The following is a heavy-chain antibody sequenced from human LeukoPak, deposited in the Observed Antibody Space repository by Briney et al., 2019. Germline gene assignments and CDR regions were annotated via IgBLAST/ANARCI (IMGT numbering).Heavy chain of an antibody. CDR1: GGSFSSYY. CDR3: ARVRYSYGHFDY. CDR2: IYTSGST. V-gene: IGHV4-59*10. Sequence: PSETLSLTCAVYGGSFSSYYWSWIRQPAGKGLEWIGRIYTSGSTNYNPSLKSRVTISVDTSKNQFSLKLSSVTAADTAVYYCARVRYSYGHFDYWGQGTLVTVSS. D-gene: IGHD5-18*01. J-gene: IGHJ4*02.